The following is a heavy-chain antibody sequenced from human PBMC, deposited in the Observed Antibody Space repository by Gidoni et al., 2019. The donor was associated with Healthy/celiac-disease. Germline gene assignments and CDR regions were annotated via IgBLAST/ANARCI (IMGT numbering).Heavy chain of an antibody. D-gene: IGHD3-22*01. CDR3: ARNLRKHYDSSGYGDNWFDP. CDR2: INAGNGNT. V-gene: IGHV1-3*01. J-gene: IGHJ5*02. CDR1: GYTSTSYA. Sequence: QVQPVQSRAEAKKPGASPRVSCKSSGYTSTSYAMHWVRQAPGQRLEWMGWINAGNGNTKYSQKFQGRVTITKDTSASTAYLELSSLRSEDTAVYYYARNLRKHYDSSGYGDNWFDPWGQGTLVTVSS.